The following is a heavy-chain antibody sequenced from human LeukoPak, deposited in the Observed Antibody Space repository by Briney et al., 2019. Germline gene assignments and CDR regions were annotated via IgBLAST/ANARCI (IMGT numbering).Heavy chain of an antibody. D-gene: IGHD3-3*01. J-gene: IGHJ3*02. CDR3: AKDKRVTIFGVVIIKTDALHI. V-gene: IGHV3-23*01. CDR1: GFPFSSYA. Sequence: GGSLRLSCAASGFPFSSYAMSWVRQAPGKGLEWVSAISGSGGSTYYADSVKGRFTISRDNSKNTLYLQMNSLRAEDTAVYYCAKDKRVTIFGVVIIKTDALHIWGQGTMVTVSS. CDR2: ISGSGGST.